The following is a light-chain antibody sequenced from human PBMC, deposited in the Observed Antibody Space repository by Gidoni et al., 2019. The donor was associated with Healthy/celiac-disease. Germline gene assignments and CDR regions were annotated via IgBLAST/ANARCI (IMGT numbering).Light chain of an antibody. CDR1: QGISSY. CDR3: QQLNSYPPTIT. J-gene: IGKJ5*01. CDR2: AAS. V-gene: IGKV1-9*01. Sequence: IQLTQSPSSLSASVGDRVTITCRASQGISSYLAWYQQKPGKAPKLLIYAASTLQSGVPSRFSGSGSGTDFTLTISSLQPEDFATYYCQQLNSYPPTITFGQXTRLEIK.